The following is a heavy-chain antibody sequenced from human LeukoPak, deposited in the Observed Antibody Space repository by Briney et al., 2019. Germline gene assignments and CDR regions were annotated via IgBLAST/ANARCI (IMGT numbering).Heavy chain of an antibody. D-gene: IGHD2-2*01. CDR2: ISGSGGST. CDR1: GFTFSSYA. J-gene: IGHJ6*02. V-gene: IGHV3-23*01. CDR3: AGVVVPAAMAPGGYYYYGMDV. Sequence: GGSLRLSCAASGFTFSSYAMSWVRQAPGKGLEWVSAISGSGGSTYYADSVKGRFTISRDNSKNTLYLQMNSLRAEDTAVYYCAGVVVPAAMAPGGYYYYGMDVWGQGTTVTVSS.